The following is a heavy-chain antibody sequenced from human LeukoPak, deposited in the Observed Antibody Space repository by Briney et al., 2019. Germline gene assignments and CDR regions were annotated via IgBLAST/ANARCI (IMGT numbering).Heavy chain of an antibody. D-gene: IGHD6-19*01. V-gene: IGHV1-46*01. J-gene: IGHJ6*04. CDR2: INPSGGST. CDR1: GYTFTSYY. Sequence: ASVKVSCKASGYTFTSYYMHWVRQAPGQGREWMGIINPSGGSTSYAQKFQGRVTMTRDTSTSTVYMELSSLRSEDTAVYYCARGEAVAGMYYGMDVWGKGTTVTVSS. CDR3: ARGEAVAGMYYGMDV.